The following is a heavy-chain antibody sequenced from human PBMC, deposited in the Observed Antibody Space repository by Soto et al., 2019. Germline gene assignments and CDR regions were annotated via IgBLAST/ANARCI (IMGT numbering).Heavy chain of an antibody. D-gene: IGHD3-3*01. J-gene: IGHJ4*02. CDR1: GGSISSSSYY. CDR2: IYYSGST. V-gene: IGHV4-39*01. CDR3: RSLTYYDFWSGSNFDY. Sequence: PSETLSLTCTVSGGSISSSSYYWGWIRQPPGKGLEWIGSIYYSGSTYYNPSLKSRVTISVDTSKNQFSLKLSSVTAADTAVYYCRSLTYYDFWSGSNFDYWGQGTLVTVSS.